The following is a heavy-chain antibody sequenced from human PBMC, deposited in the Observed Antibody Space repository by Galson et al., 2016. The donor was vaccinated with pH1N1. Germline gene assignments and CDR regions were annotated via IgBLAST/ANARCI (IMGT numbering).Heavy chain of an antibody. V-gene: IGHV3-9*01. D-gene: IGHD6-19*01. CDR2: INWNSGSI. Sequence: SLRLSCAASGFTFDDYAMHWVRPAPGKGLEWVSGINWNSGSIGYADSVKGRITISRANAKTSLFLQMNSLRDEDTATYYCARLGLVAGGPNWFDPWGQGTLVTVSS. CDR3: ARLGLVAGGPNWFDP. CDR1: GFTFDDYA. J-gene: IGHJ5*02.